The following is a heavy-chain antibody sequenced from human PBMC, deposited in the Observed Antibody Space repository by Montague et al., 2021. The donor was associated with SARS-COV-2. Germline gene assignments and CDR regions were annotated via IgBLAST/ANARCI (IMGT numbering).Heavy chain of an antibody. CDR1: GGSITVSRYD. CDR2: VHYTGTT. V-gene: IGHV4-39*01. D-gene: IGHD1-1*01. CDR3: ARHRANAGSFDI. J-gene: IGHJ3*02. Sequence: SETLSLTCTVSGGSITVSRYDWGWIRQPPGKGLEWIGSVHYTGTTSYNASLKSRLTISVDTSENQFSLKKTSVTASDTAVYHCARHRANAGSFDIWGQGTMVTVSS.